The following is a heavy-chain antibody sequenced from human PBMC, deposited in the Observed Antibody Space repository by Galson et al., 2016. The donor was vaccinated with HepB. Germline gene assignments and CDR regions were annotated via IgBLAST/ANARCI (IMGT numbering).Heavy chain of an antibody. V-gene: IGHV3-23*01. CDR3: ATDLSYYPTSGSFSTY. D-gene: IGHD3-22*01. CDR2: ITGSGRTT. CDR1: GFTFSRHA. J-gene: IGHJ4*02. Sequence: SLRLSCAVSGFTFSRHAINWVRQAPGMGLEWVSSITGSGRTTYYADSVKGRFTISRDNSKNRLYLQMHSLRAEETALYYCATDLSYYPTSGSFSTYWGQGTLVTVSS.